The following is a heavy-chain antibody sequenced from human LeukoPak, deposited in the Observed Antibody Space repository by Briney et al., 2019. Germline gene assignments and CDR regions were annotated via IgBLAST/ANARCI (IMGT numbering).Heavy chain of an antibody. Sequence: GGSLRLSRAASGFTFSSYSMNWVRQAPGKGLEWVSSIGSSSTYIYYADSVKGRFTISRDNAKNSLYLQMNSLRAEDTAVYYCATSSSGRGYWGQGTLVTVSS. D-gene: IGHD3-22*01. V-gene: IGHV3-21*01. J-gene: IGHJ4*02. CDR1: GFTFSSYS. CDR3: ATSSSGRGY. CDR2: IGSSSTYI.